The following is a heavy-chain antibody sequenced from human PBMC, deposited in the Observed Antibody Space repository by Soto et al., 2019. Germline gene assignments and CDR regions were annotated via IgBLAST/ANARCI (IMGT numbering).Heavy chain of an antibody. Sequence: APVKVSCKASGYTFTSYAISWVRQAPGQGLEWMGWISAYNGNTNYAQKLQGRVTMTTDTSTSTAYMELRSLRSDDTAVYYCARDLYSSSSRWFDPWGQGTLVTVSS. D-gene: IGHD6-6*01. CDR2: ISAYNGNT. J-gene: IGHJ5*02. CDR1: GYTFTSYA. CDR3: ARDLYSSSSRWFDP. V-gene: IGHV1-18*01.